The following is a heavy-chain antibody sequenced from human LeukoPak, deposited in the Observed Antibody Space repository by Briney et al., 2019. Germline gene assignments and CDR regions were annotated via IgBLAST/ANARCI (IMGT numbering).Heavy chain of an antibody. J-gene: IGHJ4*02. D-gene: IGHD2-2*01. CDR3: AREENAVFDY. V-gene: IGHV4-59*01. Sequence: PSETLSLTCTVSGSSISSYYWSWIRQPPGKGLEWIGYIYYSGSTNYNPSLKSRVTISVDTSKNQFSLKLSSVTAADTAVYYCAREENAVFDYWGQGTLVTVSS. CDR1: GSSISSYY. CDR2: IYYSGST.